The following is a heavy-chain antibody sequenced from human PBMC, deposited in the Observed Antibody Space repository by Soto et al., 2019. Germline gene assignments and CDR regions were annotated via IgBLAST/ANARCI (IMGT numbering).Heavy chain of an antibody. D-gene: IGHD6-19*01. CDR2: IYYSGST. CDR1: GGSVSSGSYY. CDR3: ARGIEGWYQGRYYSGIDV. J-gene: IGHJ6*02. Sequence: QVQLQESGPGLVKPSETLSLTCTVSGGSVSSGSYYWSWIRQPPGKGLEWIGYIYYSGSTNYNPSLKSRTTLSVDTAKNQFSLRLSSVTAADTAVNDCARGIEGWYQGRYYSGIDVWGQGTTVTVSS. V-gene: IGHV4-61*01.